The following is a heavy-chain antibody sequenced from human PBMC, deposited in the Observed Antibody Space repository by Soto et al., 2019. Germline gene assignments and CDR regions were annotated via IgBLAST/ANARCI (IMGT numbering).Heavy chain of an antibody. J-gene: IGHJ4*02. Sequence: PGGSVRLSCTASGFTFSSYVMSWVRQAPGKGLEWVSVISGSGDITYYTDSVKGRFTISRDNSKNTVYVQMNSLRAEDTAVYYCAKDRTNGIVEGWGQGTPVTVSS. CDR3: AKDRTNGIVEG. D-gene: IGHD1-26*01. CDR2: ISGSGDIT. CDR1: GFTFSSYV. V-gene: IGHV3-23*01.